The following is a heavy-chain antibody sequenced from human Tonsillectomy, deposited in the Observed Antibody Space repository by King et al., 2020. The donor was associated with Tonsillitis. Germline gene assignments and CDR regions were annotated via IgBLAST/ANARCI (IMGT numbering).Heavy chain of an antibody. J-gene: IGHJ4*02. V-gene: IGHV3-30*18. Sequence: VQLVESGGGVVQPGRSLRLSCAASGFTFSSYGMHWVRQAPGKGLEWVAVISYDGSNKYYADSVKGRFTFSRDNSKNTLYLQMNSLRSEDTAVYSCAKGKHSGSYYMGDYWGQGTLVTVSS. CDR2: ISYDGSNK. CDR3: AKGKHSGSYYMGDY. D-gene: IGHD1-26*01. CDR1: GFTFSSYG.